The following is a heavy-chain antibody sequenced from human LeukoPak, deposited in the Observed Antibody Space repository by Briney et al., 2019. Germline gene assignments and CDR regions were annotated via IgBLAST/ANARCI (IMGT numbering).Heavy chain of an antibody. CDR1: GFTFSSYW. CDR2: INSDGSST. V-gene: IGHV3-74*01. D-gene: IGHD1-26*01. J-gene: IGHJ4*02. CDR3: ARGYSGTYRIDY. Sequence: GGSLRLSCAASGFTFSSYWMHWVRQAPGKGLVWVSRINSDGSSTSYADSVKGRFTISRDNAKNTLSLQMNSLRADNTAVYYCARGYSGTYRIDYWGQGTLVTVSS.